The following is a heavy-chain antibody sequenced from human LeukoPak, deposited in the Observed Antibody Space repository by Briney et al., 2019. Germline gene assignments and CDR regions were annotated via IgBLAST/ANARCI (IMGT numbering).Heavy chain of an antibody. D-gene: IGHD3/OR15-3a*01. CDR1: GFTFSSYA. CDR3: AWTGSNSKAPFDY. V-gene: IGHV3-30*04. Sequence: PGGSLRLSCAASGFTFSSYAMHWVRQAPGKGLEWVALISYDGSYKYYADSVKGRFTISRDDSKNTLYLQMSSLRAEDTAVYYCAWTGSNSKAPFDYWGQGTLVTVSS. CDR2: ISYDGSYK. J-gene: IGHJ4*02.